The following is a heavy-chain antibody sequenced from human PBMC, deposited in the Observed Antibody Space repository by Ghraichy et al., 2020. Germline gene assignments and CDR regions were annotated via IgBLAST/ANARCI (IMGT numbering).Heavy chain of an antibody. CDR1: GYTFTSYY. Sequence: ASVKVSCKASGYTFTSYYMHWVRQAPGQGLEWMGIINPNDGSTSYAQKLQGRVTMTTDTSTSTVYMELSSLRSEDTAVYYCARVRPVVAATRDAFDICGQGTMVTVP. CDR3: ARVRPVVAATRDAFDI. J-gene: IGHJ3*02. CDR2: INPNDGST. V-gene: IGHV1-46*01. D-gene: IGHD2-15*01.